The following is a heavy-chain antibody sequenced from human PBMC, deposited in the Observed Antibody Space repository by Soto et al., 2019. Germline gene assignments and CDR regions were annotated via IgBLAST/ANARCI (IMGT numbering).Heavy chain of an antibody. CDR3: ARHCLANYYGSGSYPETTYYYYYGMDV. V-gene: IGHV4-39*01. CDR1: GGSISSSSYY. D-gene: IGHD3-10*01. CDR2: IYYSGST. J-gene: IGHJ6*02. Sequence: SETLSLTCTVSGGSISSSSYYWGWIRQPPGKGLEWIGSIYYSGSTYYNPSLKSRVTISVDTSKNQFSLKLSSLTAADTAVYYCARHCLANYYGSGSYPETTYYYYYGMDVWGQGTTVTVSS.